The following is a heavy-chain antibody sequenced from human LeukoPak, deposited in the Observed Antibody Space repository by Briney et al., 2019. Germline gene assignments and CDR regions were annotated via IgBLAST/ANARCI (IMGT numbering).Heavy chain of an antibody. V-gene: IGHV1-2*02. CDR2: MNPNSGGT. Sequence: ASVTVSFTTSGYTFTSYYIHWLRQAPGQGLEWMGWMNPNSGGTKYAQTFQGRVTLTRDTSISTAYLELSSLTSDDTAVYFCARQGSNSSGWYPVDDWGQGTLVTVSS. D-gene: IGHD6-19*01. J-gene: IGHJ4*02. CDR3: ARQGSNSSGWYPVDD. CDR1: GYTFTSYY.